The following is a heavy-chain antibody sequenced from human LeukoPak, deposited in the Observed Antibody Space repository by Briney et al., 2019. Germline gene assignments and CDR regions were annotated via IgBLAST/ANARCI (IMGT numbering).Heavy chain of an antibody. Sequence: PGGSLRLSCAASGFTFSSYWMHWVRQAPGEGLVWVSRINSDGSSTSYADSVKGRFTISRDNAKNTLYLQMNSLRAEDTAVYYCARDFETPYYYGSGSYQGYFQHWGQGTLVTVSS. J-gene: IGHJ1*01. CDR3: ARDFETPYYYGSGSYQGYFQH. CDR1: GFTFSSYW. CDR2: INSDGSST. V-gene: IGHV3-74*01. D-gene: IGHD3-10*01.